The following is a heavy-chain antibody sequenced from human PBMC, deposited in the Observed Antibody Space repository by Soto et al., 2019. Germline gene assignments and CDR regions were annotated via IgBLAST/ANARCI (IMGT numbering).Heavy chain of an antibody. J-gene: IGHJ5*02. Sequence: GGSLGLSCTTSGFTVSSSHMSWVRQAPGKGLDWVSVIYSGGNSYYAVSVQGRFTISRDNSKNTVYLQMNSLRGEGTAIYYCTRLGPYGSETYSFRYNWFDPWGPGTLVTVSS. V-gene: IGHV3-53*01. CDR1: GFTVSSSH. CDR2: IYSGGNS. D-gene: IGHD3-10*01. CDR3: TRLGPYGSETYSFRYNWFDP.